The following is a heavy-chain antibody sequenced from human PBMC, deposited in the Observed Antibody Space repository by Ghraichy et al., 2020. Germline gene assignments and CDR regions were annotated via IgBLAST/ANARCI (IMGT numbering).Heavy chain of an antibody. V-gene: IGHV3-21*01. Sequence: GGSLRLSCAASGFTFTSYSMNWVRQAPGKGLEWVSSISSSSTYIYYADSVKGRFTISRDNAKNSLYLQMNSLRAEDTGVYYCARGGTLRGYNYVLPDDYWGQGTLVTVSS. D-gene: IGHD5-18*01. CDR2: ISSSSTYI. CDR3: ARGGTLRGYNYVLPDDY. J-gene: IGHJ4*02. CDR1: GFTFTSYS.